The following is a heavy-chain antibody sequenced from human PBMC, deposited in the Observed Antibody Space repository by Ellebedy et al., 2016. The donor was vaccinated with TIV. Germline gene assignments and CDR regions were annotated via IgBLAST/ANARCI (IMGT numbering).Heavy chain of an antibody. D-gene: IGHD1-26*01. J-gene: IGHJ4*02. V-gene: IGHV5-10-1*01. Sequence: GESLKISCTGSGYSFSTFWVIWVRQRPGKGLESMGMIDPSDSYTNYSPYFQGHVTMSADTSISTAYLEWGSLKASDTAIYYCERYSGSYGGYDYWGQGTLVTVSS. CDR3: ERYSGSYGGYDY. CDR2: IDPSDSYT. CDR1: GYSFSTFW.